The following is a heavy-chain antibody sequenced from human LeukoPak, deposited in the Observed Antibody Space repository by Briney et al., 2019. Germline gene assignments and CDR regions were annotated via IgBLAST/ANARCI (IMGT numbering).Heavy chain of an antibody. CDR2: ISYDGSNK. J-gene: IGHJ6*02. Sequence: GGSLRLSCAASGFTFSSYTMHWVRQAPGKGLEWVAVISYDGSNKYYADSVKGRFTISRDNSKNTLYLQMNSLRAEDTAVYYCAREGHKDIVVVPAARVGMDVWGQGTTVTVSS. V-gene: IGHV3-30-3*01. CDR1: GFTFSSYT. D-gene: IGHD2-2*01. CDR3: AREGHKDIVVVPAARVGMDV.